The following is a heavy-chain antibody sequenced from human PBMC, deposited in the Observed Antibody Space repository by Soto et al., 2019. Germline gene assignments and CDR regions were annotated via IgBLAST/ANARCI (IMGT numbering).Heavy chain of an antibody. V-gene: IGHV3-23*01. CDR1: GFTYNNYA. CDR2: IRSSGYSA. CDR3: AKGSVVVAAKFDS. Sequence: EVQLLESGGALVQPGVSLSLSCAASGFTYNNYAMGWVRQAPGKGLEWVSAIRSSGYSAYYEDSVKGRFTISRDNSRNTMLLQMNKLSAEDTAVYYCAKGSVVVAAKFDSWGQGTQVTVSS. D-gene: IGHD2-21*02. J-gene: IGHJ4*02.